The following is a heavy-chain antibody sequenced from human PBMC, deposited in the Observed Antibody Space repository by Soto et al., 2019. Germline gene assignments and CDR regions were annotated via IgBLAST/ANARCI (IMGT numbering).Heavy chain of an antibody. V-gene: IGHV1-18*01. CDR1: GYTFTSNC. D-gene: IGHD3-22*01. CDR3: AREALYYESSGLDY. CDR2: ISGYNGNT. Sequence: ASVKVSCKASGYTFTSNCISWVRQAPGQGLEWMGWISGYNGNTNYAQNLQGRVTMTTDTSTSTAYMELRSLRSDDTAVYYCAREALYYESSGLDYWGQGALVTVSS. J-gene: IGHJ4*02.